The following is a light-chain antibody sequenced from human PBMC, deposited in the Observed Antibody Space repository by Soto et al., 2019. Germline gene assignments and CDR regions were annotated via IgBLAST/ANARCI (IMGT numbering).Light chain of an antibody. J-gene: IGKJ2*01. Sequence: AIQLTQSPSSLSASVGDRVTITCRASPGISRHLTWYQQKPGKAPRVLISDASNLESGVPSRFSGSGSGTEFTLTISSLQPEDFATYYCQHFYSYPYTFGQGTQLDIK. CDR2: DAS. CDR1: PGISRH. CDR3: QHFYSYPYT. V-gene: IGKV1-13*02.